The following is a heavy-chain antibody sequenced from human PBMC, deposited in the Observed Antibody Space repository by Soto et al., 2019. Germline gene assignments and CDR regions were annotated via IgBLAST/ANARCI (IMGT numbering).Heavy chain of an antibody. CDR1: GYTFTSYY. J-gene: IGHJ4*02. Sequence: ASVKVSCKASGYTFTSYYMHWVRQAPGQGLEWMGIINPSGGSTSYAQKFQGRVTMTRGTSTSTVYMELSSLGSEDTAVYYCARAASFSSGWYLVPNYWGQGTLVTVSS. CDR3: ARAASFSSGWYLVPNY. D-gene: IGHD6-19*01. V-gene: IGHV1-46*01. CDR2: INPSGGST.